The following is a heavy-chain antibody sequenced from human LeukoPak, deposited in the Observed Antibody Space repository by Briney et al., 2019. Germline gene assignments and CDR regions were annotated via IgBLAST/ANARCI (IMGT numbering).Heavy chain of an antibody. CDR2: INSGGSGT. D-gene: IGHD3-22*01. V-gene: IGHV3-74*01. J-gene: IGHJ4*02. CDR3: TRPSYDSSVSGVVY. CDR1: GFAFSSYW. Sequence: GGSLRLSCAASGFAFSSYWMHWVRQTPGKGLVWVSRINSGGSGTSYADSVKGRFTISRDNAKDTLYLQMNSLRVEDTAVYYCTRPSYDSSVSGVVYWGQGTLVTVSS.